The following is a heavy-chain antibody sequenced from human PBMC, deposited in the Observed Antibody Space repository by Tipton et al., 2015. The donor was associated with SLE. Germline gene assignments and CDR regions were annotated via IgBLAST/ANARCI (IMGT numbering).Heavy chain of an antibody. D-gene: IGHD3-22*01. V-gene: IGHV4-59*11. CDR2: IYYSGST. Sequence: TLSLTCTVSGGSISSHYWSWFRQPPGKGLEWLGDIYYSGSTNYNPSLKSRVTISVDTSKHQFSLKLSSVPAADTAVYYCARDLALYDSSGYFDYWGQGTLVTVSS. CDR3: ARDLALYDSSGYFDY. CDR1: GGSISSHY. J-gene: IGHJ4*02.